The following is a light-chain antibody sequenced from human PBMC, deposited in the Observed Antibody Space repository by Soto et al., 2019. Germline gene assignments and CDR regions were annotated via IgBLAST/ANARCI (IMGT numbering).Light chain of an antibody. V-gene: IGKV1-5*03. Sequence: DIQMTQSPSTLSASVGDRVTITCRASQIIDTWLAWYQQKPGKAPKVLISKVSNLESGVPSRFSGSGSGTEFTLTISCLQPDDFATYYCQQYKSSWTFGQGTKVE. CDR2: KVS. CDR1: QIIDTW. J-gene: IGKJ1*01. CDR3: QQYKSSWT.